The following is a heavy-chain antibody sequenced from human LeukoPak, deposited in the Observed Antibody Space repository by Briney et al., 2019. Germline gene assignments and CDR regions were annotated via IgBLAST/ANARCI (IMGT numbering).Heavy chain of an antibody. D-gene: IGHD6-6*01. CDR2: IHSSGS. V-gene: IGHV4-59*01. Sequence: SETLSLSCTVSGSSISPYYWSWIRQSPGKGLEWIGNIHSSGSIYKPSLKSRITISQDTSKNQVSLKLSSVTAADTAVYYCARVDPDSSSTLEVFDYWGQGTLVTVSS. J-gene: IGHJ4*02. CDR1: GSSISPYY. CDR3: ARVDPDSSSTLEVFDY.